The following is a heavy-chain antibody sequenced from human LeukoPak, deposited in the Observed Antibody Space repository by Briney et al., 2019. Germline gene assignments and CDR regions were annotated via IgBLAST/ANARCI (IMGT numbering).Heavy chain of an antibody. CDR1: GFTFSSYS. J-gene: IGHJ4*02. CDR3: ARGRSNNYFDY. CDR2: ISSSSSTI. D-gene: IGHD4-11*01. V-gene: IGHV3-48*01. Sequence: GGSLRLSCAASGFTFSSYSMNWVRQAPGKGLEWVSYISSSSSTIYYADSVKGRFTISRDNAKNSLYLQMNSLRAEGTAVYYCARGRSNNYFDYWGQGTLVTVSS.